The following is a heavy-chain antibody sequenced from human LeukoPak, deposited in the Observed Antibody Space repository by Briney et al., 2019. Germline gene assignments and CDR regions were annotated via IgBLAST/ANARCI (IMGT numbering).Heavy chain of an antibody. V-gene: IGHV3-30*18. CDR2: ISHDGNNK. CDR1: GFTISSYG. D-gene: IGHD1-14*01. J-gene: IGHJ5*02. Sequence: RSLRLSCAASGFTISSYGMHWVRQAPGKGLEGVAIISHDGNNKYYADSVKGRFTISRDNSKNTLYLQMNSLRAEDTAVYYCAKEYLSGFDPWGQGTLVTVSS. CDR3: AKEYLSGFDP.